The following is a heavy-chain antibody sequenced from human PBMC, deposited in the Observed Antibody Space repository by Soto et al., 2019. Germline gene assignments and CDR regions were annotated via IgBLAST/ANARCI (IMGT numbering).Heavy chain of an antibody. D-gene: IGHD3-3*01. CDR3: ARNNDDFWSGYIFPTGGHYYYYGMDV. J-gene: IGHJ6*02. CDR2: ISYDGSNK. Sequence: GGSLRLSCAASGFTFSSYAMHWVRQAPGKGLEWVAVISYDGSNKYYADSVKGRFTISRDNSKNTLYLQMNSLRAEDTAVYYCARNNDDFWSGYIFPTGGHYYYYGMDVWGQGTTVTVSS. CDR1: GFTFSSYA. V-gene: IGHV3-30-3*01.